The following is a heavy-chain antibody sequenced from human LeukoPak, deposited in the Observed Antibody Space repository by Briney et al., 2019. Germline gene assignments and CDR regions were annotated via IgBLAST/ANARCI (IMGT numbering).Heavy chain of an antibody. CDR3: AREKTYYDFWSGYHLHDAFDI. Sequence: SETLSLTCAVYGGSFSGYYWSWIRQPPGKGLELIGSIYYSGCTYYNPSLKSRVTISVDTSKNQFSLKLSSVTAADTAVYYCAREKTYYDFWSGYHLHDAFDIWGQGTMVTVSS. CDR1: GGSFSGYY. J-gene: IGHJ3*02. V-gene: IGHV4-34*01. D-gene: IGHD3-3*01. CDR2: IYYSGCT.